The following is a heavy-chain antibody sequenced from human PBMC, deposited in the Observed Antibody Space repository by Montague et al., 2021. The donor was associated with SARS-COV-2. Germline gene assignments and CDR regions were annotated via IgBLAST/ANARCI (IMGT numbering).Heavy chain of an antibody. J-gene: IGHJ3*02. CDR2: IYDSGST. D-gene: IGHD3-22*01. CDR1: GGSISSGGYY. CDR3: ARAATITLIVVVIVAFDI. Sequence: TLSLTCTVSGGSISSGGYYWSWIRQHPGKGLEWIGYIYDSGSTHYNPSLKSRVTISVDTSKDQFSLKLSSVTAADIAVYYCARAATITLIVVVIVAFDIWGQGTMVTVSS. V-gene: IGHV4-31*03.